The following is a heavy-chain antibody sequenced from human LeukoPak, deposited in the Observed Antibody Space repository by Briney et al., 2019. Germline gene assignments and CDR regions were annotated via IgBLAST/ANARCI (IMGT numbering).Heavy chain of an antibody. J-gene: IGHJ4*02. CDR3: ARAPPPSWSSSWSYFDY. Sequence: ASVKVSCKASGYTFTGYYMHWVRQAPGQGLEWMGWINPNSGGTNYAQKFQGWVTMTRDTSISTAYMELSRLRSDDTAVYYCARAPPPSWSSSWSYFDYWGQGTLVTVSS. D-gene: IGHD6-13*01. CDR2: INPNSGGT. V-gene: IGHV1-2*04. CDR1: GYTFTGYY.